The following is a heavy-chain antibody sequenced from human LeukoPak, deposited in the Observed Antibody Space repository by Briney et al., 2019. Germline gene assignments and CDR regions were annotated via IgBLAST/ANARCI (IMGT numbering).Heavy chain of an antibody. V-gene: IGHV3-11*01. CDR1: GFTFSDYY. J-gene: IGHJ4*02. CDR3: AKSLRYCSGGSCYGGFDY. Sequence: GGSLRLSCAASGFTFSDYYMSWIRQAPGKGLEWVSYISSSGSTIYYADSVKGRFTISRDNSKNTLYLQMNSLRAEDTAVYYCAKSLRYCSGGSCYGGFDYWGQGTLVTVSS. D-gene: IGHD2-15*01. CDR2: ISSSGSTI.